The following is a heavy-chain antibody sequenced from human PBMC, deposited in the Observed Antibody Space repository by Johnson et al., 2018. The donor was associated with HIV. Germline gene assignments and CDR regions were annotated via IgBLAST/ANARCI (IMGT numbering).Heavy chain of an antibody. CDR2: ISSSGDII. J-gene: IGHJ3*02. D-gene: IGHD3-10*01. CDR1: GFTFSSYA. Sequence: EQLVESGGGVVQPGRSLRLSCAASGFTFSSYAMRWVRQAPGKGLEWLSFISSSGDIIRYADSVKGRFTISRDNAKNSLILQMNSLRDEDTAVYYCARRTGTALFDIWGQGTLVTVSS. V-gene: IGHV3-48*02. CDR3: ARRTGTALFDI.